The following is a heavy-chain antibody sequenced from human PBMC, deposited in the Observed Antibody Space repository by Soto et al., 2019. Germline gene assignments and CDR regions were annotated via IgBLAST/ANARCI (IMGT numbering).Heavy chain of an antibody. CDR3: ARGTVTGSEYNYYYYGMDV. CDR1: GYTFTSFG. Sequence: ASVKVSCKTSGYTFTSFGISWVRQAPGQGLEWMGWITTDKGKTNYAQKFQGRVTMTTDTSTNTAYMELRSLSSEDTAVYYCARGTVTGSEYNYYYYGMDVWGQGTTVTVSS. CDR2: ITTDKGKT. V-gene: IGHV1-18*01. D-gene: IGHD1-1*01. J-gene: IGHJ6*02.